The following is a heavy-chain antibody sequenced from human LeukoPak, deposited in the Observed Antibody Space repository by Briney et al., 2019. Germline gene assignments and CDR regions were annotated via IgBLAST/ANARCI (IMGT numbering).Heavy chain of an antibody. J-gene: IGHJ6*02. CDR2: ISYDGSNK. D-gene: IGHD1-26*01. Sequence: PGRSLRLSCAASGFTFSSYGMHWVRQAPGKGLEWVAVISYDGSNKYYADSVKGRFTISRDNSKNTLYLQMNSLRAEDTAVYYCAKDRIVGATTYYYYGMDVWGQGTTVTVSS. CDR1: GFTFSSYG. V-gene: IGHV3-30*18. CDR3: AKDRIVGATTYYYYGMDV.